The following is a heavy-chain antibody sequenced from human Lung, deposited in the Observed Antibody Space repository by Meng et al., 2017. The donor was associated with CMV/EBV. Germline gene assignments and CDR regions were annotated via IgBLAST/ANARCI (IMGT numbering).Heavy chain of an antibody. V-gene: IGHV3-30*04. Sequence: GGSLRLXCAASGFTFSSYAMHWVRQAPGKGLEWLAVISYDGSDKYYTDSVKGRFTIPRDSSKNTLLLQVNSLRAEDTAVYYCARRNFYCTNGVCYLDPWGQGTLVTVSS. J-gene: IGHJ5*02. CDR2: ISYDGSDK. CDR3: ARRNFYCTNGVCYLDP. D-gene: IGHD2-8*01. CDR1: GFTFSSYA.